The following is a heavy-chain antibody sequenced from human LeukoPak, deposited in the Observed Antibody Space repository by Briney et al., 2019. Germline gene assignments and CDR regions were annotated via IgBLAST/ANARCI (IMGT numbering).Heavy chain of an antibody. CDR3: ARGGYDYIWGSYRSASDAFDI. J-gene: IGHJ3*02. V-gene: IGHV4-59*12. CDR2: IYYSGST. D-gene: IGHD3-16*02. Sequence: SETLSLTCTVSGGSITNYYWSWIRQPPGKGLEWIGHIYYSGSTNYNPSLKSRVTISMDTSKNQFSLKLSSVTAADTAVYYCARGGYDYIWGSYRSASDAFDIWGQGTMVTVSS. CDR1: GGSITNYY.